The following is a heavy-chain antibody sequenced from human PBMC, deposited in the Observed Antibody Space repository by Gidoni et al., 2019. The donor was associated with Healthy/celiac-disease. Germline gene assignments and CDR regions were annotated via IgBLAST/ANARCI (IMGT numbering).Heavy chain of an antibody. V-gene: IGHV3-30-3*01. CDR3: ARALYDSSGYYDY. CDR1: GFTFSSYA. D-gene: IGHD3-22*01. CDR2: ISYDGSNK. Sequence: QVQLVESGGGVVQPGRSLRLSCAASGFTFSSYAMHWVRQAPGKGLEWVAVISYDGSNKYYADSVKGRFTISRDNSKNTLYLQMNSLRAEDTAVYYCARALYDSSGYYDYWGQGTLVTVSS. J-gene: IGHJ4*02.